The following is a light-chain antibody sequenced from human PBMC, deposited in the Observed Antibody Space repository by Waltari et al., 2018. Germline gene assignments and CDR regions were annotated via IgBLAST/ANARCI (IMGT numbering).Light chain of an antibody. Sequence: QVVLTQSPSASAPLAAPVKHTSTLNSGSGPFALQWHHHQPERGPRYLMRVTSAGSEIKGDGIPDRCSGSSAAAERYRTVSGVRSGDEADDCCETWGTGTYGTFGGGTKLTVL. V-gene: IGLV4-69*01. CDR2: VTSAGSE. J-gene: IGLJ3*02. CDR1: SGSGPFA. CDR3: ETWGTGTYGT.